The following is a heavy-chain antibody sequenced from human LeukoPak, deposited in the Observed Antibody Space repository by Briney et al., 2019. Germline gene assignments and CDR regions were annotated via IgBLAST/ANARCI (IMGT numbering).Heavy chain of an antibody. D-gene: IGHD5-18*01. CDR3: ARSFDLLTDTAMVTLGY. Sequence: GESLKISCKGSGYSFTSYWIGWVRQMPGKRLEWMGIIYPGDSDTRYSPSFQGQVTISADKSISTAYLQWSSLKASDTAMYYCARSFDLLTDTAMVTLGYWGQGTLVTVSS. V-gene: IGHV5-51*01. CDR1: GYSFTSYW. CDR2: IYPGDSDT. J-gene: IGHJ4*02.